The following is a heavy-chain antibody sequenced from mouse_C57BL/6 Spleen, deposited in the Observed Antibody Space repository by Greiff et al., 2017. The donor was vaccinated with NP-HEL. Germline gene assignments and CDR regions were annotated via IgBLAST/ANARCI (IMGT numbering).Heavy chain of an antibody. CDR1: GFTFSDYY. V-gene: IGHV5-16*01. CDR3: AREGYGSSYGDAMDY. Sequence: VQRVESEGGLVQPGSSMKLSCTASGFTFSDYYMAWVRQVPEKGLEWVANINYDGSSTYYLDSLKSRFIISKDNAKNILYLQMSSLKSEDTATYYCAREGYGSSYGDAMDYWGQGTSVTVSS. D-gene: IGHD1-1*01. CDR2: INYDGSST. J-gene: IGHJ4*01.